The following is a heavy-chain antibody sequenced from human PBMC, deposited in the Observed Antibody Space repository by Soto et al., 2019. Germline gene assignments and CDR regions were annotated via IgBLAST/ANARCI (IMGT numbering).Heavy chain of an antibody. J-gene: IGHJ6*02. CDR2: IYSGGSR. V-gene: IGHV3-66*01. Sequence: EVQLVESGGGLVQPGGSLRLSCAASGFTVSSNYMSWVRQAPGKGLEWVSVIYSGGSRYYADSVKGRFTISRDNSKNTLYLQMNSLRAEDTAVYYCARDRTAYYYGMDVWGQGTTVTVSS. D-gene: IGHD2-21*02. CDR3: ARDRTAYYYGMDV. CDR1: GFTVSSNY.